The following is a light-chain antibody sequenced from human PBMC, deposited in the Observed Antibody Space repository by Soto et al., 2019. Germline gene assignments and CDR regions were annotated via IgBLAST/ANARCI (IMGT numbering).Light chain of an antibody. J-gene: IGLJ2*01. V-gene: IGLV2-14*01. CDR1: SSDVGGYNH. Sequence: QSALTQPASVSASPGQSITISCTGTSSDVGGYNHVSWYQQHPGKVPKVMIFDVSNRPSGVSNRFSGSKSGNTASLTISGLQAEDEADYYCGSYTSSNTVVFGGGTKLTVL. CDR2: DVS. CDR3: GSYTSSNTVV.